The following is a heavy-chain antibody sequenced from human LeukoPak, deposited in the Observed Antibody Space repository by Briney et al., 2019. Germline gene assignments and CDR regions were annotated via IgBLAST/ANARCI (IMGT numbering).Heavy chain of an antibody. CDR2: ISSSRSYI. CDR1: GFTFSSYS. J-gene: IGHJ4*02. D-gene: IGHD5-18*01. CDR3: ARDSNTAMDN. Sequence: GGSLRLSCAASGFTFSSYSMNWVRQAPGKGLEWVSFISSSRSYIYYADSVKGRFTISRDNAKNSLYLQMNSLRAEDTAVYYCARDSNTAMDNWGQGTLVTVSS. V-gene: IGHV3-21*01.